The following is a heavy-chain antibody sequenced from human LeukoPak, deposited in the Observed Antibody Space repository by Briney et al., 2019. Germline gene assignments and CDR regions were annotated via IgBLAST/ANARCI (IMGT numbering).Heavy chain of an antibody. CDR1: GGPFSGYF. V-gene: IGHV4-34*01. J-gene: IGHJ4*02. Sequence: SETLSLTCAASGGPFSGYFWSWIRQSSGKGLEWIGEIHNSGTTNYNPSLNSRVTISEDPSKNQFYLNLSSVTAADTAVYYCARRYYYNMGSFPFDFWGQGTLVTVSS. CDR3: ARRYYYNMGSFPFDF. D-gene: IGHD3-22*01. CDR2: IHNSGTT.